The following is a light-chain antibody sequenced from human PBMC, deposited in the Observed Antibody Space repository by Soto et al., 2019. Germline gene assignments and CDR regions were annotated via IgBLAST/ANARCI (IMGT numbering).Light chain of an antibody. CDR3: QHYDGSPRT. CDR2: GVF. J-gene: IGKJ2*01. CDR1: QSVRSNY. V-gene: IGKV3-20*01. Sequence: ETVLTQSPGTVSLSPGERATLSCTTSQSVRSNYLAWYQQKPGQAPRLLIYGVFNRATGIPDRFSGSGSGTDFTLTISGLEPGESAVYYCQHYDGSPRTFGQGTKVEI.